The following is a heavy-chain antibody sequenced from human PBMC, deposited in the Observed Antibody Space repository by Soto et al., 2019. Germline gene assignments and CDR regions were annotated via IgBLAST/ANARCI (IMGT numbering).Heavy chain of an antibody. D-gene: IGHD6-25*01. CDR2: IWYDGSNK. J-gene: IGHJ4*02. Sequence: QVQLVQSGGGVAQPGRSLRLSCAVSGFRLSDYGMHWVRQAPGKGLEWVAVIWYDGSNKYYADSVKGRFTISRDNSQNMLYLQMNSLRAEDTAVYFCASERGSAHFDYWGQGTLVTVSS. CDR1: GFRLSDYG. V-gene: IGHV3-33*01. CDR3: ASERGSAHFDY.